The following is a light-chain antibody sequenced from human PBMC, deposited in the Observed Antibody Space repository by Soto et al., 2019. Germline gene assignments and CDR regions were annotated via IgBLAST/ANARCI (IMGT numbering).Light chain of an antibody. J-gene: IGKJ1*01. CDR3: QQYHNLWT. CDR2: DAT. V-gene: IGKV3D-15*01. Sequence: TQSPATLSVSPGQRVTLTCRASQGISSYLAWYQQRRGQPTRLLNYDATNKATGIPARCSGSGSRTDFTLTISSLQAEDFAHYYCQQYHNLWTFGQGTKVDI. CDR1: QGISSY.